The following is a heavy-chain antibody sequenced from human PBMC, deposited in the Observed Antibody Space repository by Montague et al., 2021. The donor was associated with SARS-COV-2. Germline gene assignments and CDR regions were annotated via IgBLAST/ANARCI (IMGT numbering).Heavy chain of an antibody. Sequence: PALVKPTQTLTLTCTFSGFSLSTSGVGVGWIRQPPGKALEWLAFIFWDDAKHYIPSLKTRLTITKDTSKNQVVLTMSNMDLVDTATYYCAHSVPTITALPTPPFDLWGQGTLVIVSS. CDR1: GFSLSTSGVG. V-gene: IGHV2-5*02. J-gene: IGHJ4*02. CDR2: IFWDDAK. D-gene: IGHD3-10*01. CDR3: AHSVPTITALPTPPFDL.